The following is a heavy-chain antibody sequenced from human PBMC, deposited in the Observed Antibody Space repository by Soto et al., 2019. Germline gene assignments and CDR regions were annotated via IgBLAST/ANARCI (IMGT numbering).Heavy chain of an antibody. CDR3: TRGLLGGDPSYTFRGMDV. CDR2: SRNRVNSHTT. J-gene: IGHJ6*01. D-gene: IGHD1-26*01. CDR1: GFTFSDHY. Sequence: EVQLVESGGGLVQPGGSLRLSCAASGFTFSDHYMDWVRQAPGKGLEWVARSRNRVNSHTTEYAASVKGRFTISRDESKSSLYLQMNSLKIEDTAVYYCTRGLLGGDPSYTFRGMDVWGQGTTVTVSS. V-gene: IGHV3-72*01.